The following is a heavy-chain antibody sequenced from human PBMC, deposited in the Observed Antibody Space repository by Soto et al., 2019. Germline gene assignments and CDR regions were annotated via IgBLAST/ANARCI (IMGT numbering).Heavy chain of an antibody. CDR2: IYYSGST. V-gene: IGHV4-39*07. Sequence: SETLSLTCTVSGGSISSSSYYWGWIRQPPGKGLEWIGRIYYSGSTYYNPSLKSRVTISVDTSKNQFSLKLSSVTAADAAVYYCARDRGGYSRYFDYWGQGTLVTVSS. J-gene: IGHJ4*02. CDR1: GGSISSSSYY. D-gene: IGHD2-15*01. CDR3: ARDRGGYSRYFDY.